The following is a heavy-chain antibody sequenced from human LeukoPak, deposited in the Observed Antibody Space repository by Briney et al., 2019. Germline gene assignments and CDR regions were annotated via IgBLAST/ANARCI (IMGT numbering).Heavy chain of an antibody. Sequence: SETLSLTCSVSGYSFTSGHYWGWIRQPPGKGLEWIANIYHTGSAHYNPSLKSRVTISVDTFKNQFSLKLSSVTAADTAVYYCAGYCTSTTCILRGFDYWGQGTLVTVSS. D-gene: IGHD2-2*01. J-gene: IGHJ4*02. CDR3: AGYCTSTTCILRGFDY. CDR1: GYSFTSGHY. V-gene: IGHV4-38-2*01. CDR2: IYHTGSA.